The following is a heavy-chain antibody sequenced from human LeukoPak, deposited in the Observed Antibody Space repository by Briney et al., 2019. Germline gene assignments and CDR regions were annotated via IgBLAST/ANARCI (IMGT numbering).Heavy chain of an antibody. D-gene: IGHD3-22*01. V-gene: IGHV3-30*02. J-gene: IGHJ4*02. CDR2: IRYDGSNK. CDR1: GFTFSSYG. CDR3: AKARNYYDSSFDSNFDY. Sequence: GGSLRLSCAASGFTFSSYGMHWVRQAPGKGLEWVAFIRYDGSNKYYADSVKGRFTISRDISENTLYLQMNSLRAEDTAVYYCAKARNYYDSSFDSNFDYWGQGTLVTVSS.